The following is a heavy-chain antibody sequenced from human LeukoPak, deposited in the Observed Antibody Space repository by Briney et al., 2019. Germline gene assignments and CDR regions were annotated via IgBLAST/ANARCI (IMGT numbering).Heavy chain of an antibody. Sequence: GASVKVSCKASGYTFTSYDINWVRQATGQGLEWMGWMNPNSGNTGYAQKFQGRVTMTRNTSISTAYMELSSLRSEDTAVYYCARGRGYILGYCSSTSCYRPDYYYYMDVWGKGTTVTVSS. CDR2: MNPNSGNT. CDR3: ARGRGYILGYCSSTSCYRPDYYYYMDV. J-gene: IGHJ6*03. V-gene: IGHV1-8*01. D-gene: IGHD2-2*01. CDR1: GYTFTSYD.